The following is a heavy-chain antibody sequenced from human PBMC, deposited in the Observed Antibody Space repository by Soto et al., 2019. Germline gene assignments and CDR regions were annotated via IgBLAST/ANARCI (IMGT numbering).Heavy chain of an antibody. CDR1: GKSFANFA. CDR2: INVGDDKT. D-gene: IGHD3-16*02. Sequence: QVQLVQSGAEVKKPGASLRLSCKVSGKSFANFALHWVRQTPGQRPEWMGRINVGDDKTKYSEKFQGRVIVSYDTSATTAYMELRALSSEDTAVYYCARAKYDYIWGSYHPFDQWAQGAQVTVAS. V-gene: IGHV1-3*01. CDR3: ARAKYDYIWGSYHPFDQ. J-gene: IGHJ4*02.